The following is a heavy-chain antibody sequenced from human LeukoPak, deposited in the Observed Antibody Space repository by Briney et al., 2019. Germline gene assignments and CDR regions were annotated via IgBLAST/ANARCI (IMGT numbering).Heavy chain of an antibody. CDR2: LIPIFGTA. CDR1: GGTFSSYA. Sequence: SVKVSCKASGGTFSSYAISWVRQAPGQGLEWMGGLIPIFGTANYAEKFQGRVTITADESTRTAYMELSSLRSEDTAVYYCARARRPYYDILTGYGMDVWGKGTTVTVSS. D-gene: IGHD3-9*01. V-gene: IGHV1-69*01. CDR3: ARARRPYYDILTGYGMDV. J-gene: IGHJ6*04.